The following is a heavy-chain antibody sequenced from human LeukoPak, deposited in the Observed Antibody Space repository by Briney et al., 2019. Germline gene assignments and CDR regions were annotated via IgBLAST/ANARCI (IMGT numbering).Heavy chain of an antibody. CDR3: ARSRYDYVWGSYRPYYYYYMDV. J-gene: IGHJ6*03. CDR1: GDSISSYY. V-gene: IGHV4-59*01. CDR2: IYYSGST. D-gene: IGHD3-16*02. Sequence: SETLSLTCTVSGDSISSYYWSWIRQPPGKGLEWIGYIYYSGSTNYNPSLKSRVTISVDTSKNQFSLKLSSVTAADTAVYYCARSRYDYVWGSYRPYYYYYMDVWGKGTTVTISS.